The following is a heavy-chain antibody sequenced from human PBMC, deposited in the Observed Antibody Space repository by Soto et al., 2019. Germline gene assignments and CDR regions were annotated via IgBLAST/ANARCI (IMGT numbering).Heavy chain of an antibody. CDR2: INHSGST. CDR1: CGSINSSSYF. D-gene: IGHD6-13*01. V-gene: IGHV4-39*07. Sequence: SETVSLTVSVSCGSINSSSYFWGWVRQPPGEGLEWIGEINHSGSTNYNPSLKSRVTISVDTSKNQFSLKLSSVTAADTAVYYCARGAWIAAAVYYYYYGMDVWGQGTTVTSP. CDR3: ARGAWIAAAVYYYYYGMDV. J-gene: IGHJ6*02.